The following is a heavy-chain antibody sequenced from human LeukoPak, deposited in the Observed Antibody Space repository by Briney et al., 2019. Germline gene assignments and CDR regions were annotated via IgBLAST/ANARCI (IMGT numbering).Heavy chain of an antibody. V-gene: IGHV4-4*07. CDR3: ARERREQLLPPYTRLVTYFDY. CDR2: IYTSGST. D-gene: IGHD1-26*01. Sequence: PSETLSLTCTVSGGSISSYYWNWIRQPAGKGLEWSGRIYTSGSTNYNPSLKSRVTMSLDTSKNQLSLKLRSVTAADTAVYYCARERREQLLPPYTRLVTYFDYWGQGTLVTVSS. CDR1: GGSISSYY. J-gene: IGHJ4*02.